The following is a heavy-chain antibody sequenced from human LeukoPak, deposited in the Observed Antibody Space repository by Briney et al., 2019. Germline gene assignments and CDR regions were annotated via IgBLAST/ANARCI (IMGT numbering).Heavy chain of an antibody. J-gene: IGHJ4*02. V-gene: IGHV1-69*05. CDR2: IIPIFGTA. CDR3: ARDGVYYDSSGCFESFDY. D-gene: IGHD3-22*01. CDR1: GGTFSSYA. Sequence: SVKVSCKASGGTFSSYAISWVRQAPGQGLEWMGRIIPIFGTANYAQKFQGRVTITTDESTSTAYMELSSLRSEDTAVYYCARDGVYYDSSGCFESFDYWGQGTLVTVSS.